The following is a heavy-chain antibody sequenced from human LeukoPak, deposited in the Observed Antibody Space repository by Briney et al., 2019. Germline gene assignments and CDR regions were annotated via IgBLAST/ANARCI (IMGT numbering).Heavy chain of an antibody. J-gene: IGHJ3*02. Sequence: PGGSLRLSCAASAFGFSTYAMTWVRQAPGKGLEWVSYISGNGTRTNYAESVKGRFSISRDNSKTTLYLQMNSLRADDSAVYYCELGGIWGQGTLVTVSS. D-gene: IGHD3-10*01. CDR1: AFGFSTYA. CDR3: ELGGI. V-gene: IGHV3-23*01. CDR2: ISGNGTRT.